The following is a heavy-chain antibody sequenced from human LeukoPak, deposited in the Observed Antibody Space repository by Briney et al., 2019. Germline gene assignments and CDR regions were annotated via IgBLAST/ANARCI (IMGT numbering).Heavy chain of an antibody. V-gene: IGHV3-30*18. Sequence: AGGSLRLSCAASGFTFSSYGMHWVRQAPGKGLEWVAVISYDGSNKYYADSVKGRFTISRDNSKNTLYLQMNSLRAEDTAVYYCAKESYIVATIGDFGIDYWGQGTLVTVSS. CDR3: AKESYIVATIGDFGIDY. CDR1: GFTFSSYG. J-gene: IGHJ4*02. D-gene: IGHD5-12*01. CDR2: ISYDGSNK.